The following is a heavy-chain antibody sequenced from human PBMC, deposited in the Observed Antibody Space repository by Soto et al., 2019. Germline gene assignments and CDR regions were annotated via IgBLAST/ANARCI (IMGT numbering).Heavy chain of an antibody. CDR2: INPSGGST. J-gene: IGHJ4*02. CDR3: ATSYCSGGSCYSGVFDY. D-gene: IGHD2-15*01. CDR1: GYTFTSYY. V-gene: IGHV1-46*01. Sequence: SVKVSCKASGYTFTSYYMHWVRQAPGQGLGWMGIINPSGGSTSYAQKFQGRVTMTRDTSTSTVYMELSSLRSEDTAVYYCATSYCSGGSCYSGVFDYWGQGTLVTVSS.